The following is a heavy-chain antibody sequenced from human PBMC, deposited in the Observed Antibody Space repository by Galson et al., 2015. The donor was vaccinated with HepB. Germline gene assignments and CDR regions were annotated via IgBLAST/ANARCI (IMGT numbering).Heavy chain of an antibody. CDR3: ARDVRLLWFGESYYFAY. D-gene: IGHD3-10*01. J-gene: IGHJ4*02. Sequence: SVKVSCKASGYTFTSYAMHWLRQAPGQRLEWMGWINTGKGNTKYSQKFQGRVTITRDTSASTAYMELSSLRSEDTAVYYCARDVRLLWFGESYYFAYWGQGTLVTVSS. CDR2: INTGKGNT. CDR1: GYTFTSYA. V-gene: IGHV1-3*04.